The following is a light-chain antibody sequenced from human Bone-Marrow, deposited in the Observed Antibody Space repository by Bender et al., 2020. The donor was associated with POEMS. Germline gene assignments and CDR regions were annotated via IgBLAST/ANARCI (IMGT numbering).Light chain of an antibody. Sequence: SYELTQPPSVSVSPGQTARITCSGDALPKQYAFWYQQRPGQAPVLVIYKDSERSSGIPERFSGSNSGTKATLTISGVQAEDEADYFCCSYAGGSSYVFGSGTKVTVL. J-gene: IGLJ1*01. CDR2: KDS. V-gene: IGLV3-25*03. CDR3: CSYAGGSSYV. CDR1: ALPKQY.